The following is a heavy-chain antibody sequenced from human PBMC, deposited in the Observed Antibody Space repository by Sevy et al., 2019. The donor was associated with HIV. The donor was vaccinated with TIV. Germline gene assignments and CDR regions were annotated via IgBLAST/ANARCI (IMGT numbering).Heavy chain of an antibody. CDR3: AHETFGRFES. CDR1: GFTFSANW. V-gene: IGHV3-7*01. Sequence: GGSLRLSCAASGFTFSANWMNWVRQAPGKGLEWVANIKADGSDKHYVDSVEGPFTISRDNAKKLLFLQMNSLRVEDTAVYYCAHETFGRFESWGQGTLVTVSS. J-gene: IGHJ4*02. CDR2: IKADGSDK. D-gene: IGHD3-16*01.